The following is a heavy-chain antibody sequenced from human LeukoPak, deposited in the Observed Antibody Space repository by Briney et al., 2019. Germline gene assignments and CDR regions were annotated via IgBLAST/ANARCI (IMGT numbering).Heavy chain of an antibody. J-gene: IGHJ4*02. Sequence: GGSLRLSCAASGFTFSTYAMSWVRQAPGKELEWVSAISGTGGRTYYADYVKGRFTISRDNSKNTLYLQMNSLRAEDTAIFYCAKDPNRYCGGDCYSDYWGQGTLVTVSS. V-gene: IGHV3-23*01. D-gene: IGHD2-21*01. CDR1: GFTFSTYA. CDR3: AKDPNRYCGGDCYSDY. CDR2: ISGTGGRT.